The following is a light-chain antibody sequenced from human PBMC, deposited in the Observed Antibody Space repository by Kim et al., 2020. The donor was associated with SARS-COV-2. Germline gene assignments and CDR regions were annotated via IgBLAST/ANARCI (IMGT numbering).Light chain of an antibody. J-gene: IGKJ4*01. CDR2: GAS. CDR1: QSVTSSY. Sequence: SPEERAALSCRASQSVTSSYLAWYQQKPGQAPRLLIYGASSRATGIPDRFSGSGSGTDFTLTISRLEPEDFAVYYCQQYSNSPRTFGGGTKVDIK. V-gene: IGKV3-20*01. CDR3: QQYSNSPRT.